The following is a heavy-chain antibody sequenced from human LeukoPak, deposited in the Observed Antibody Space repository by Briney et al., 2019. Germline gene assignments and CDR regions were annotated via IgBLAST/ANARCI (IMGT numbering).Heavy chain of an antibody. Sequence: ASVKVSCKASGYTFNDYYMHWVRPAPGQGLAWMGWLNPNTLVTSYAPHFQGRVSMTWDTSISTGYMDLNSLTSDGTAVYYCARKDGGRDGMAVWGQGTTVTVSS. CDR1: GYTFNDYY. CDR3: ARKDGGRDGMAV. CDR2: LNPNTLVT. V-gene: IGHV1-2*02. D-gene: IGHD4-23*01. J-gene: IGHJ6*02.